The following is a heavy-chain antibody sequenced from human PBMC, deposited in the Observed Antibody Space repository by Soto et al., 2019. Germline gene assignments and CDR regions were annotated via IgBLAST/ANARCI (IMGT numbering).Heavy chain of an antibody. Sequence: VKVSCKASGWTFARCVINWVRPAAGRGVEWVGWMNQRGGKTGYPQKLRGRVNMTRNTSRGTDYNQLSSLRSEHTAVDNCATNQRIAGAGTFPRLVQSNYYFDYWGQGALVTVSS. CDR2: MNQRGGKT. D-gene: IGHD6-19*01. CDR1: GWTFARCV. CDR3: ATNQRIAGAGTFPRLVQSNYYFDY. J-gene: IGHJ4*02. V-gene: IGHV1-8*01.